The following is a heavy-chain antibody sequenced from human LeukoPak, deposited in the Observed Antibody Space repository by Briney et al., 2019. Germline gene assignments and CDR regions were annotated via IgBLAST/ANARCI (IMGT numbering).Heavy chain of an antibody. CDR2: IYYSGTT. CDR3: ARFGSY. J-gene: IGHJ4*02. D-gene: IGHD3-10*01. CDR1: GGSISSSSHN. Sequence: SETLSLTCIVSGGSISSSSHNWGWIRQPPGKGLEWIGSIYYSGTTYYNPSLKSRLTISVDTSKNQFSLKLSSVTAVDTAVYYCARFGSYWGQGILVTVSS. V-gene: IGHV4-39*01.